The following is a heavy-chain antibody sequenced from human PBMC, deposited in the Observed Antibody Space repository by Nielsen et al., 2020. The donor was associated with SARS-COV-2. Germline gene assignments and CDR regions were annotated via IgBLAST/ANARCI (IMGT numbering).Heavy chain of an antibody. CDR1: GGSVSSIIYY. CDR2: IDYSGGT. J-gene: IGHJ6*03. D-gene: IGHD5/OR15-5a*01. V-gene: IGHV4-61*03. Sequence: GSLRLSCTVSGGSVSSIIYYWSWIRQSPGKGLEWIGHIDYSGGTNYNPSLESRVTILVDTSRNDFSLRLSSVTASDTAVYYCARTSTISYYYYMDVWGKGTTVPSP. CDR3: ARTSTISYYYYMDV.